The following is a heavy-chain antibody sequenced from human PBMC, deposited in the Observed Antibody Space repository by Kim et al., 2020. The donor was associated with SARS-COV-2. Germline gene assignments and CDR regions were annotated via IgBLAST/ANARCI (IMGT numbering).Heavy chain of an antibody. D-gene: IGHD4-17*01. Sequence: GGSLRLSCAASGFTFSSYWMHWVRQAPGKGLVWVSRINSDGSSTSYADSVKGRFTISRDNAKNTLYLQMNSLRAEDTAVYYCARDHTVHDYGVLYGMDVWGQGTTVTVSS. V-gene: IGHV3-74*01. CDR2: INSDGSST. J-gene: IGHJ6*02. CDR1: GFTFSSYW. CDR3: ARDHTVHDYGVLYGMDV.